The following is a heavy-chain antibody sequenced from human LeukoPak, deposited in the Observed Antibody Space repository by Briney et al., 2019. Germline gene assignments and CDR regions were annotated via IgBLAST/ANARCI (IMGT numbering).Heavy chain of an antibody. V-gene: IGHV3-21*01. Sequence: GGSLRLSCAASGFTFSSYSMNWVRQAPGKGLEWVSSISSSSSYIYYADSVKGRFTISRDNAKNSLYLQMNSLRAEDTAVYYCARETHYDSSGYHNDYWGQGTLVTVSS. D-gene: IGHD3-22*01. CDR3: ARETHYDSSGYHNDY. CDR1: GFTFSSYS. J-gene: IGHJ4*02. CDR2: ISSSSSYI.